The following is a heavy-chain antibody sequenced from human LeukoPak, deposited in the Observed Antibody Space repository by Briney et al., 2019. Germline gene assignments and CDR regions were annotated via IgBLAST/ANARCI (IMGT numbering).Heavy chain of an antibody. Sequence: TSVKVSCKASGFTFTSSAMQWVRQARGQRLEWIRWIVVGSGNTNYAQKFQERVTITRDMSTSTAYMELSSLRSEDTAVYYCAALGEYSSSSYYFDYWGQGTLITVSS. CDR1: GFTFTSSA. J-gene: IGHJ4*02. CDR2: IVVGSGNT. D-gene: IGHD6-6*01. CDR3: AALGEYSSSSYYFDY. V-gene: IGHV1-58*02.